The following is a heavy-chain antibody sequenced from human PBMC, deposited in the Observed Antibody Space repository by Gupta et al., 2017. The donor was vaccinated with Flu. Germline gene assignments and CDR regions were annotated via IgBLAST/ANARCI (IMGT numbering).Heavy chain of an antibody. D-gene: IGHD2-21*02. V-gene: IGHV1-2*02. J-gene: IGHJ6*02. CDR1: GYTFTDYH. CDR2: INPNSGAT. CDR3: ARSVVTYCGGDCFSIYYYYGMDV. Sequence: QVQLVQSGAEVKRPGASVRVSCKASGYTFTDYHMHWVRQAPGQGLEWMGWINPNSGATNYAQSFQGRVTMTRDTSIKTAYMELNTLNSDDTAVYYCARSVVTYCGGDCFSIYYYYGMDVWGQGTTVTVSS.